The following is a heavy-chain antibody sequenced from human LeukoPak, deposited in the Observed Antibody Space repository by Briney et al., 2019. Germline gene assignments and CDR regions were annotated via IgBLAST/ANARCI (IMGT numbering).Heavy chain of an antibody. CDR2: IYYSGST. CDR1: GGSISSGDYY. Sequence: SQTLSLTCTVSGGSISSGDYYWSWIRQPPGKGLEWIGYIYYSGSTYYNPSLKSRVTISVDTSKNQFSLKLSSVTAADTAVYYCARAGKYYDSWSGYYQSTFFDYWGQGTLVTVSS. CDR3: ARAGKYYDSWSGYYQSTFFDY. D-gene: IGHD3-3*01. J-gene: IGHJ4*02. V-gene: IGHV4-30-4*01.